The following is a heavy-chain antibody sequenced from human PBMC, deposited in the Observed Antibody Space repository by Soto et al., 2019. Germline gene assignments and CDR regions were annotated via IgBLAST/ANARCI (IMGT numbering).Heavy chain of an antibody. J-gene: IGHJ6*02. Sequence: PGESLKISCKGSGYSITSYWIGWVRQMPGKGLEWMGIIYPGDSDTRYSPSFQGQVTISADKSISTAYLQWSSLKASDTAMYYCARGPSYSAYDSYYYYYYGMDVWGQGTTVTVSS. CDR1: GYSITSYW. CDR3: ARGPSYSAYDSYYYYYYGMDV. CDR2: IYPGDSDT. V-gene: IGHV5-51*01. D-gene: IGHD5-12*01.